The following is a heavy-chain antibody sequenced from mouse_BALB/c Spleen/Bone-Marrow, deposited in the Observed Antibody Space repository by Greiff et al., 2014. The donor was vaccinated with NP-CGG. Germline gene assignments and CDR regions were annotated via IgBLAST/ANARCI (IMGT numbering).Heavy chain of an antibody. J-gene: IGHJ4*01. V-gene: IGHV14-4*02. CDR1: GFNIKDYY. Sequence: EVQLQQSGAELVRSGASVKLSCTASGFNIKDYYMHRVKQRPEQGLEWIGWIDPENGDTEYAPKFQGKATMTADTSSNTAYLQLSSLTSEDTAVYYCNARDCRYEGYAMDYWGQGTSVTVSS. D-gene: IGHD2-14*01. CDR3: NARDCRYEGYAMDY. CDR2: IDPENGDT.